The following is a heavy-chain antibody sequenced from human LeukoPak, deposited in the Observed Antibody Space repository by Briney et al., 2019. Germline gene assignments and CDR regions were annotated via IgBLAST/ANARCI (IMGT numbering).Heavy chain of an antibody. CDR1: GFTFSDCY. D-gene: IGHD5-24*01. Sequence: GGSLRLSCTTSGFTFSDCYMSWIRQAPGKGLEWISYISSSGSGKYYADSVKGRFTISRDNAKNSLYLQMNSLRAEDTAVYYCARAFADGYNSSPFDYWGQGTLVTVSS. J-gene: IGHJ4*02. V-gene: IGHV3-11*01. CDR3: ARAFADGYNSSPFDY. CDR2: ISSSGSGK.